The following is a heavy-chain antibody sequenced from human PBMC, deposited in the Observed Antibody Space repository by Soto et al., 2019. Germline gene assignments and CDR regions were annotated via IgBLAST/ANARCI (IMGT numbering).Heavy chain of an antibody. D-gene: IGHD3-10*01. CDR1: GGSISSSTYY. J-gene: IGHJ5*02. CDR2: VYYSGST. CDR3: ARIMVRGVITNWFDP. Sequence: QLQLQESGPGLVKPSETLSLTCTVSGGSISSSTYYWGWIRQPPGKGLEWIGSVYYSGSTYYNPSLRSRVTISVDTSKKQFSLKLNSVTAADTAIYYCARIMVRGVITNWFDPWGQGTLVTVSS. V-gene: IGHV4-39*01.